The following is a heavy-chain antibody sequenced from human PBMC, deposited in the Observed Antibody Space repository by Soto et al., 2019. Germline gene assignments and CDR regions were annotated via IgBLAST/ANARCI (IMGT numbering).Heavy chain of an antibody. Sequence: PGGSLRLSCAASGFIFSRSAMNWVRQAPGKGLEWVSGISWNSGNIGYADSVKGRFTISRDNAKNSLYLQMNSLRAEDTALYYCAKDTLRYCSSASCYLPAHWGQGTLVTVSS. D-gene: IGHD2-2*01. CDR1: GFIFSRSA. CDR3: AKDTLRYCSSASCYLPAH. V-gene: IGHV3-9*01. CDR2: ISWNSGNI. J-gene: IGHJ4*02.